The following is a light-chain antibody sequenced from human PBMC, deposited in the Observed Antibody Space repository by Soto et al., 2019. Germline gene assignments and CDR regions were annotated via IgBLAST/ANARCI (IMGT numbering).Light chain of an antibody. CDR3: QQYNNWPPIT. J-gene: IGKJ5*01. V-gene: IGKV3-20*01. CDR1: QSVSSSS. CDR2: GTS. Sequence: ETVLTQSPGTLSLSPGERATLSCRASQSVSSSSLAWYQQRPGQAPRLLIYGTSSRATGIPDRFSGSGSGTEFTLTISSLQSEDFALYYCQQYNNWPPITFGQGTRLEIK.